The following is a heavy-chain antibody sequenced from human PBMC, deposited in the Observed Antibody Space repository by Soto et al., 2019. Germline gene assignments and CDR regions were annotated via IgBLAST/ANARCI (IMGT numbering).Heavy chain of an antibody. D-gene: IGHD2-15*01. Sequence: ASVKVSCKASGGTFSSYAISWVRQAPGQGLEWMGGIIPIFGTANYAQKFQGRVTITADESTSTAYMELSNLRSEDTAVYYCASGYCSGGSCYSGYYYYGMDVWGQGTTVTVSS. CDR1: GGTFSSYA. V-gene: IGHV1-69*13. J-gene: IGHJ6*02. CDR3: ASGYCSGGSCYSGYYYYGMDV. CDR2: IIPIFGTA.